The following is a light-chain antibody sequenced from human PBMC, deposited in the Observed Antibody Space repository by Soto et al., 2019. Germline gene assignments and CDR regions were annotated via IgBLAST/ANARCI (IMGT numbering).Light chain of an antibody. CDR2: GTS. CDR1: QSVGSSY. V-gene: IGKV3D-20*02. Sequence: EIVLKQSPGTLSFSAGERATLSCRAIQSVGSSYLTWYQQKPGQAPRLLIYGTSSRATGIPDRFSGSGSGTDLTLTISRLEPEDFAVYYCQQRSNWPSITFGQGTRLEIK. J-gene: IGKJ5*01. CDR3: QQRSNWPSIT.